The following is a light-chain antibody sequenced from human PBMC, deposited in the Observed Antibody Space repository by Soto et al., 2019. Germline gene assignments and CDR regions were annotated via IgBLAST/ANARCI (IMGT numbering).Light chain of an antibody. J-gene: IGKJ1*01. CDR3: QRYGSSPT. Sequence: EIVMTQSPATLSVSPGERATLSCRASQSVSSNLAWYQQKPGQAPRLLIYDASSRATGIPARFSGSGSGTDFTLTISSLEPEEFAVYDCQRYGSSPTFGQGTKVDIK. CDR1: QSVSSN. V-gene: IGKV3D-15*02. CDR2: DAS.